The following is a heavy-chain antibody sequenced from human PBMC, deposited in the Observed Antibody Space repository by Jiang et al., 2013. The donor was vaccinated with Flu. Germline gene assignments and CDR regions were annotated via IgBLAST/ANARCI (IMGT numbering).Heavy chain of an antibody. D-gene: IGHD4-17*01. J-gene: IGHJ4*02. CDR2: IDWDDDK. V-gene: IGHV2-70*04. CDR1: GFSLSTSGMR. Sequence: KPTQTLTLTCTFSGFSLSTSGMRVSWIRQPPGKALEWLARIDWDDDKFYSTSLKTRLTFTQDTSKKQVVLTMTNVDPVDTATYYCARYDYGDYYFDYWGQGTLVTVSS. CDR3: ARYDYGDYYFDY.